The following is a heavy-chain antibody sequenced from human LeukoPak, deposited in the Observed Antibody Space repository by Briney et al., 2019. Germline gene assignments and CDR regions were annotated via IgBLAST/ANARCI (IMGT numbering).Heavy chain of an antibody. J-gene: IGHJ6*03. V-gene: IGHV3-23*01. CDR2: ISGSGGST. CDR1: GFTLSSYA. CDR3: AKGLLRYYYYYMDV. D-gene: IGHD2/OR15-2a*01. Sequence: GGSLRLSCAASGFTLSSYAMSWVRQAPGKGLEWGSAISGSGGSTSYADAVKGRFTIYRDNSKNTLYLQMNSLRAEDTAVYYCAKGLLRYYYYYMDVWGKGTTVTVSS.